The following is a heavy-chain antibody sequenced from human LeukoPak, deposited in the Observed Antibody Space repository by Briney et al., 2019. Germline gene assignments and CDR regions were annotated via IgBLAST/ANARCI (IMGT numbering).Heavy chain of an antibody. CDR2: ISYSGTP. CDR1: GGSINTANYY. CDR3: ARDRYGDFEDY. J-gene: IGHJ4*02. Sequence: SETLSLTCNVSGGSINTANYYWTWIRQPPGKGLEWIGYISYSGTPYYNPSLNSRVTISLDTSKNQFSLRLNSVTSADTAMYYCARDRYGDFEDYWGQGTLVTVSS. V-gene: IGHV4-30-4*08. D-gene: IGHD4-17*01.